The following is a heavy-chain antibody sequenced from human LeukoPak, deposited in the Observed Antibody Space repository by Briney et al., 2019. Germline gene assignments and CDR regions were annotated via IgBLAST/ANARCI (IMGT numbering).Heavy chain of an antibody. Sequence: GGSLRLSCTASGFTFSSYAMSWVRQAPGKGLEWVSAISGSGGSTYSADSVKGRFTISRDNSKNTLYLQMNSLGAEDSAVYYCAKDGESGSYPDYWGQGSLVTVSS. D-gene: IGHD1-26*01. CDR3: AKDGESGSYPDY. J-gene: IGHJ4*02. CDR2: ISGSGGST. CDR1: GFTFSSYA. V-gene: IGHV3-23*01.